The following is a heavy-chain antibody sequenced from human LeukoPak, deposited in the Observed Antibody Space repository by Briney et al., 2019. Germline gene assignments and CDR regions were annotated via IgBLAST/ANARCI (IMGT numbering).Heavy chain of an antibody. J-gene: IGHJ5*02. V-gene: IGHV4-38-2*02. D-gene: IGHD6-19*01. CDR3: ARHVRKRGIAVAGTPGWFDP. CDR2: IYYSGRT. Sequence: PSETLSLTCTVSGYSISSCYSWGWIRQPPGTGLEWIGCIYYSGRTYYNPSLKSRVTISVDTSKNKSSLKLSSVTAANTAVYYCARHVRKRGIAVAGTPGWFDPWGQGTLVTVSS. CDR1: GYSISSCYS.